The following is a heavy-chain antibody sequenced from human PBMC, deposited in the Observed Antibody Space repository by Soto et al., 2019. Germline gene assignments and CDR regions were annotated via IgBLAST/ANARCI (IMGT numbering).Heavy chain of an antibody. J-gene: IGHJ4*02. CDR2: ISSSVSTV. CDR3: AREGKRGYSYGADH. Sequence: XECLRLSCAASGFTVSDYYVSWIRQAPGKGLEWISCISSSVSTVYYAESVKGRFTISRDNAKNSLYLQWNTLRAEDTAVYYCAREGKRGYSYGADHWGQGTLVTVSS. V-gene: IGHV3-11*01. CDR1: GFTVSDYY. D-gene: IGHD5-18*01.